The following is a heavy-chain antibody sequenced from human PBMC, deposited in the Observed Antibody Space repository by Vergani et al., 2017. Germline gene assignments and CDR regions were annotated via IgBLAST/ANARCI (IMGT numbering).Heavy chain of an antibody. CDR2: IYYSGST. CDR3: ARGHIMITFGGVIVISQGGVDL. D-gene: IGHD3-16*02. V-gene: IGHV4-31*03. J-gene: IGHJ2*01. CDR1: GGSISSGGYY. Sequence: QVQLQESGPGLVKPSQTLSLTCTVSGGSISSGGYYWSWIRQHPGKGLEWIGYIYYSGSTYYNPSLKSRVTISVDTSKNQFSLKLSSVTAADTAVYYCARGHIMITFGGVIVISQGGVDLWGRGTLVTVSS.